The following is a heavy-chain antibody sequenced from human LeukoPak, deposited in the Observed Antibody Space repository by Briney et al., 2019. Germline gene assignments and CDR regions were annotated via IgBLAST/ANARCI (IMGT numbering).Heavy chain of an antibody. D-gene: IGHD5-18*01. CDR3: AKGRVGQLWLNYYYYYYMDV. J-gene: IGHJ6*03. CDR2: MNPNSGNT. Sequence: ASVKVSCKASGYTFTSYDINWVRQATGQGLEWMGWMNPNSGNTGYAQKFQGRVTMTRNNSISTAYMELSSLRSEDTAVYYCAKGRVGQLWLNYYYYYYMDVWGKGTTVTVSS. CDR1: GYTFTSYD. V-gene: IGHV1-8*01.